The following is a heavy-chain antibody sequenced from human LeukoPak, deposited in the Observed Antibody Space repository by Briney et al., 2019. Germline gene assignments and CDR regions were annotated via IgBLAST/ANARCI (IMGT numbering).Heavy chain of an antibody. CDR1: GFTFSSYS. D-gene: IGHD5-18*01. V-gene: IGHV3-21*01. Sequence: PGGSLRLSCAASGFTFSSYSMDWVRQAPGKGLEWVSSISSSSSYIYYADSVKGRFTISRDNAKNSLYLQMNSLRAEDTAVYYCARENTAMAPDWFDPWGQGTLVTVSS. CDR2: ISSSSSYI. J-gene: IGHJ5*02. CDR3: ARENTAMAPDWFDP.